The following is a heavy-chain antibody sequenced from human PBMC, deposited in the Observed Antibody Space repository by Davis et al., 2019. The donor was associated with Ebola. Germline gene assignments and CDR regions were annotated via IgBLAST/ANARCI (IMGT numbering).Heavy chain of an antibody. J-gene: IGHJ4*02. V-gene: IGHV4-34*01. CDR3: ARGRSGSGNYYPPDF. CDR2: INHSGST. D-gene: IGHD3-10*01. CDR1: CGSFSDHY. Sequence: SETLSLTCAVYCGSFSDHYWSWIRQPPGKGLEWIGEINHSGSTTYNPSLESRVTISVDASKNQLSLKLSSVTAADTAVYYCARGRSGSGNYYPPDFWGQGTQVTVSS.